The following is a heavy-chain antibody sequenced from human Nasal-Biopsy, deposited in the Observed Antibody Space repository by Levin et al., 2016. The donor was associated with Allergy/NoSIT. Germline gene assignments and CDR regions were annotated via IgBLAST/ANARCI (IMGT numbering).Heavy chain of an antibody. CDR3: AKGDARYADNSGTYYEPFDY. J-gene: IGHJ4*02. Sequence: ASVKVSCKASGYTFTDYYMHWVRQAPGQGLEWMGWINPNSGDTNYAQKFQGRVTMTRDTSISTAYMELSSLRSDDTAVYYCAKGDARYADNSGTYYEPFDYCGQGTQVTVSS. CDR1: GYTFTDYY. CDR2: INPNSGDT. D-gene: IGHD3-22*01. V-gene: IGHV1-2*02.